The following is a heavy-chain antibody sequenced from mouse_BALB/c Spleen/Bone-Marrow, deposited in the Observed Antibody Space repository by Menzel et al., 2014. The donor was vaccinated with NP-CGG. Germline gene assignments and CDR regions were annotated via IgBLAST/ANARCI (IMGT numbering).Heavy chain of an antibody. D-gene: IGHD1-1*01. CDR3: ARLSYYGRFAY. CDR2: INPDSTTI. Sequence: EVQGVESGGGLVQPGGSLKLSCPASGFDFSGYWMSWVRQAPGKGLEWIGEINPDSTTISYAPSRKDKFIISRDNAKNTLFLQMSKVRSEDTALYYCARLSYYGRFAYWGQGTLVTVSA. V-gene: IGHV4-1*02. J-gene: IGHJ3*01. CDR1: GFDFSGYW.